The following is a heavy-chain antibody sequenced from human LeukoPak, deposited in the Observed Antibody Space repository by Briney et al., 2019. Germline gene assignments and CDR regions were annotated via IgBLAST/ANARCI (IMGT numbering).Heavy chain of an antibody. Sequence: KAGGSLRLSCAASGFTFTNAWMNWVRQAPGKGLEWVGRIRSKTDGGTTDYAAPVKDRFTISRDDSTNTLYLQMNSLKTEDTATYYCTNIPFDHWGQGTLVTVSS. D-gene: IGHD2-21*01. CDR2: IRSKTDGGTT. CDR1: GFTFTNAW. V-gene: IGHV3-15*07. CDR3: TNIPFDH. J-gene: IGHJ4*02.